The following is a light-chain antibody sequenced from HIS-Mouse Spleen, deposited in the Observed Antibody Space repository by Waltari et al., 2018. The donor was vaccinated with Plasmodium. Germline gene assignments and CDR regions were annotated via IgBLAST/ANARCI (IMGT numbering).Light chain of an antibody. CDR2: AAS. CDR1: QSISSY. CDR3: QQSYSTWT. J-gene: IGKJ1*01. Sequence: DIQMTQSPSSPSASAGSRVPINCQASQSISSYLNWYQQKPGKAPKPLIYAASSLQSGVPARFSGSGSGTAFTLTISSLQTEYFATYYWQQSYSTWTFGQGTKVEIK. V-gene: IGKV1-39*01.